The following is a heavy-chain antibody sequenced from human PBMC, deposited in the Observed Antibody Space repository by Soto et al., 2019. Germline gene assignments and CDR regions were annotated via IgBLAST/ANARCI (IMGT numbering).Heavy chain of an antibody. V-gene: IGHV3-23*01. D-gene: IGHD1-1*01. Sequence: PGGSLRLSCAASGFTFSSFAMSWVRQAPGKGLEWVSTINKSGGSTDYADSGKVRCTISRDNAKNMLFLQINGLRAEDTAVYYCAKDPPTAGTTFDCWDRGTLVTVSS. CDR2: INKSGGST. CDR3: AKDPPTAGTTFDC. J-gene: IGHJ4*02. CDR1: GFTFSSFA.